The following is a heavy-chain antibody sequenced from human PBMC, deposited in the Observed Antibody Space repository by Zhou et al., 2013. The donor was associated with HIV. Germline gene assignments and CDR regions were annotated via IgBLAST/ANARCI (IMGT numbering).Heavy chain of an antibody. V-gene: IGHV1-69*05. J-gene: IGHJ3*02. CDR3: ASGTYYYGSGSIRDAFDI. Sequence: QVQLVQSGAEVKKPGSSVKVSCKASGGTFSSYAISWVRQAPGQGLEWMGGIIPIFGTANYAQKFQGRVTITTDESTSTAYMELSSLRSEDTAVYYCASGTYYYGSGSIRDAFDIWGQGTMVTVSS. CDR2: IIPIFGTA. CDR1: GGTFSSYA. D-gene: IGHD3-10*01.